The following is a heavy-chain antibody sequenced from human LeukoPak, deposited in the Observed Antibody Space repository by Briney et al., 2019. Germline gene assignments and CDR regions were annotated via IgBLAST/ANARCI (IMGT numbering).Heavy chain of an antibody. J-gene: IGHJ4*02. CDR2: IYHSGST. CDR1: GYSISSGYY. V-gene: IGHV4-38-2*01. D-gene: IGHD5-12*01. Sequence: PSETLSLTCAVSGYSISSGYYWGWIRQPPGKGLEWIGSIYHSGSTYYNPSLKSRVTISVDTSKNQFSLKLSSVTADTAVYYCARTGDSGYGDYWGQGTLVTVSS. CDR3: ARTGDSGYGDY.